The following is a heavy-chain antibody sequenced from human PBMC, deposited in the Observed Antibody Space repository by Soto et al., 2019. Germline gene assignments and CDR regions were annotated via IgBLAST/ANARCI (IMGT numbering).Heavy chain of an antibody. V-gene: IGHV3-11*01. J-gene: IGHJ4*01. CDR2: IDSGDGTT. CDR1: GFDFGDYD. D-gene: IGHD6-13*01. Sequence: GGSLRLSCTGSGFDFGDYDMSWIRQAPGKGLEWVSYIDSGDGTTYYTDSVKGRFTISRDNAKKTVYLQMSSLRVEDTALYYCVRPYYSSSWFPFDRWGHGTLVTLSS. CDR3: VRPYYSSSWFPFDR.